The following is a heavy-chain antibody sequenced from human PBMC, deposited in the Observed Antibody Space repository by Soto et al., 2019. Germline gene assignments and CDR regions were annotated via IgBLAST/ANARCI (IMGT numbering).Heavy chain of an antibody. CDR2: IYYSGNT. CDR1: GGSISSGDYY. CDR3: AKQGGKYGIRSFDP. J-gene: IGHJ5*02. Sequence: PSETLSLTCTVSGGSISSGDYYWSWIRQPPGKGLEWIGYIYYSGNTKYNPSLKSRVTISVDTSKNQFSLRLTSVTAADTAVYYCAKQGGKYGIRSFDPWGQGTLVTVSS. V-gene: IGHV4-61*08. D-gene: IGHD1-1*01.